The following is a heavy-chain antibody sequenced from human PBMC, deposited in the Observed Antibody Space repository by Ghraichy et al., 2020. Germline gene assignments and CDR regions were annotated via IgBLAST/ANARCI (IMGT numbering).Heavy chain of an antibody. CDR1: GYTLTELS. Sequence: ASVKVSCKVSGYTLTELSMHWVRQAPGKGLEWMGGFDPEDGETIYAQKFQGRVTMTEDTSTDTAYMELSSLGSEDMAVYYCATVGSSGSPALNGYYYYGMDVWGQGTTVTVSS. D-gene: IGHD6-19*01. V-gene: IGHV1-24*01. CDR2: FDPEDGET. J-gene: IGHJ6*02. CDR3: ATVGSSGSPALNGYYYYGMDV.